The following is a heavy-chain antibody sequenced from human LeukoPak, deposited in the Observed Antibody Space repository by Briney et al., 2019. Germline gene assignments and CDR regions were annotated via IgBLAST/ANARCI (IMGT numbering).Heavy chain of an antibody. CDR2: ISYSGST. J-gene: IGHJ5*02. V-gene: IGHV4-39*01. D-gene: IGHD3-22*01. CDR1: GGSISTSSYY. Sequence: PSETLSLTCTVSGGSISTSSYYWGWIRQPPGKGLEWIGSISYSGSTYYNPSLKSRVTISVDTSKNQFSLKLNSVTAADTALYYCSAAYYYDSTGYYQWFDPWGQGTLVTVSA. CDR3: SAAYYYDSTGYYQWFDP.